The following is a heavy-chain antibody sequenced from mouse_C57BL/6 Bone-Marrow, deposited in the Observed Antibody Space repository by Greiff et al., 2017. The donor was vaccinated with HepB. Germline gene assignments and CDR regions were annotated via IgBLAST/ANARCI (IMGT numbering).Heavy chain of an antibody. V-gene: IGHV5-4*01. CDR1: GFTFSSYA. D-gene: IGHD4-1*01. Sequence: EVHLVESGGGLVKPGGSLKLSCAASGFTFSSYAMSWVRQTPEKRLEWVATISDGGSYTYYPDNVKGRFTISRDNAKNNLYLQMSHLKSEDTAMYYCAKLGRNWFACWGQGTLVTVSA. CDR3: AKLGRNWFAC. J-gene: IGHJ3*01. CDR2: ISDGGSYT.